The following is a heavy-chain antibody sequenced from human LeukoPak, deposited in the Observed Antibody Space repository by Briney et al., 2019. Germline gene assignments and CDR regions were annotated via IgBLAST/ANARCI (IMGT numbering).Heavy chain of an antibody. D-gene: IGHD6-19*01. CDR2: IHTSGDT. Sequence: RSGGSLRLSCAASGLTGSHNYVSWVRQAPGKGLEWVSAIHTSGDTCYADSVKGRFTISRDTSKNTLYLQINSLRAEDTAEYYCAKDSNGWYQRGSNYFDYWGQGTLVTVSS. CDR3: AKDSNGWYQRGSNYFDY. CDR1: GLTGSHNY. J-gene: IGHJ4*02. V-gene: IGHV3-53*01.